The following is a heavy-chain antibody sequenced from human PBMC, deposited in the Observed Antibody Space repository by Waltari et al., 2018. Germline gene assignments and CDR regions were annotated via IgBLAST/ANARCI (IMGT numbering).Heavy chain of an antibody. CDR1: GGSISSSNYC. J-gene: IGHJ4*02. Sequence: QLQESGPGLVKPSETLSLTCTVSGGSISSSNYCWGWIRQPPGKGLEWIGSICYSGGTYYNLSLKSRVTISVDTSKNQFSLKLSSVTAADTAVYYCARRLTSYDFWSGYPDDYWGQGTLVTVSS. CDR2: ICYSGGT. D-gene: IGHD3-3*01. V-gene: IGHV4-39*07. CDR3: ARRLTSYDFWSGYPDDY.